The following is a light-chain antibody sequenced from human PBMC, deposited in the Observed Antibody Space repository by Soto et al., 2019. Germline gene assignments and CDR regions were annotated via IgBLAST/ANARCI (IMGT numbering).Light chain of an antibody. CDR3: QQYGSWT. J-gene: IGKJ1*01. CDR1: QTISSNY. CDR2: GTS. Sequence: EIVLTQSPGTLSVFPGERATLSCRASQTISSNYLAWYQQKPGQAPSLLIYGTSSRATGIPDRFSGSGSGTDFILTISRLEPEDSVIYYCQQYGSWTFGQGTKVEIK. V-gene: IGKV3-20*01.